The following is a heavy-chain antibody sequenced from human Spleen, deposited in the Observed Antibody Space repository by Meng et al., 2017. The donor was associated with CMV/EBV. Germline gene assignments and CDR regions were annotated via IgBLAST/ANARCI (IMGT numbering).Heavy chain of an antibody. J-gene: IGHJ1*01. D-gene: IGHD3-22*01. Sequence: HSTLQESGPTLVTPKNPLPRTHTVPGFSLRTRGVGVCLIRQPPGNTLEWHALIYWDDDKRYSPHMKSRITITKDNSKTRVVLNITNMAPLHTAKHFCENRYDSDFQHWGQGTLVTVSS. CDR1: GFSLRTRGVG. V-gene: IGHV2-5*02. CDR2: IYWDDDK. CDR3: ENRYDSDFQH.